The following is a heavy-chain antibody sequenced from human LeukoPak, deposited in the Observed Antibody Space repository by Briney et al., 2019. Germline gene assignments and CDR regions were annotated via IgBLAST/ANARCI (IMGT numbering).Heavy chain of an antibody. J-gene: IGHJ6*03. CDR1: GCSINSSPYY. V-gene: IGHV4-39*07. CDR2: IYTSGST. CDR3: ARDVEIEQQLVNYYYYYMDV. Sequence: PSETLSLTCTVSGCSINSSPYYWGWIRQPPGKGLEWIGRIYTSGSTNYNPSLKSRVTMSVDTSKNQFSLKLSSVTAADTAVYYCARDVEIEQQLVNYYYYYMDVWGKGTTVTVSS. D-gene: IGHD6-13*01.